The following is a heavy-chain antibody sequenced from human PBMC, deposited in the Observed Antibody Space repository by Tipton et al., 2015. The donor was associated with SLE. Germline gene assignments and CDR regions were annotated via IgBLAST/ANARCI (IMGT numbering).Heavy chain of an antibody. Sequence: LRLSCTVSGGSISSGGYYWSWIRQNPGKGLEWIGSMYYSGNTFYNPSLKSRVTISVDRSKNQFSLKLSSVTAADTAVYYCAREGRDGYNPLGMDVWGQGTTVTVSS. CDR3: AREGRDGYNPLGMDV. CDR1: GGSISSGGYY. V-gene: IGHV4-31*03. CDR2: MYYSGNT. D-gene: IGHD5-24*01. J-gene: IGHJ6*02.